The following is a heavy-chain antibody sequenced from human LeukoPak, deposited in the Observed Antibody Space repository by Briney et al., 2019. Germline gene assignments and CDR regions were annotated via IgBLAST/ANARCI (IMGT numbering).Heavy chain of an antibody. Sequence: ASVKVSCKASGYTFTSYDINWVRQATGQGLEWMGWMNPNSGNTGYAQKFQGRATMTRNTSISTAYMELSSLRSEDTAVYYCARFTTGWSGYDYWGQGTLVTVSS. D-gene: IGHD3-3*01. CDR2: MNPNSGNT. CDR1: GYTFTSYD. V-gene: IGHV1-8*01. CDR3: ARFTTGWSGYDY. J-gene: IGHJ4*02.